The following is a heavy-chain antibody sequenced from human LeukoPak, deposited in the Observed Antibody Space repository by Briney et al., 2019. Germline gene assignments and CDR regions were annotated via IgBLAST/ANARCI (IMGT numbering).Heavy chain of an antibody. Sequence: EASVKVSCKATGYTFTGYYMRWVRQAPGQELEWIGWINPNSGGTNYAQRFQGRVTMTRDTSISTAYMELSRLRSDDTAVYYCASSSRYYGSGSYRTYYYYYYYMDVWGKGTTVTVSS. CDR2: INPNSGGT. J-gene: IGHJ6*03. CDR1: GYTFTGYY. D-gene: IGHD3-10*01. V-gene: IGHV1-2*02. CDR3: ASSSRYYGSGSYRTYYYYYYYMDV.